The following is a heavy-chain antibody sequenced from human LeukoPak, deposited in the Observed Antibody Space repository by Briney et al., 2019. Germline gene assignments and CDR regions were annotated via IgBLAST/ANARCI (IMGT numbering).Heavy chain of an antibody. Sequence: ASVKVSCKASGYTFTGYYMHWVRQAPGQGLEWMGWINPNSGGTNYAQKFQGRATMTRDTSISTAYMELSRLRSDDTAVYYCARVNGGTGYYRFDYWGQGTLVTVSS. D-gene: IGHD3/OR15-3a*01. J-gene: IGHJ4*02. V-gene: IGHV1-2*02. CDR2: INPNSGGT. CDR3: ARVNGGTGYYRFDY. CDR1: GYTFTGYY.